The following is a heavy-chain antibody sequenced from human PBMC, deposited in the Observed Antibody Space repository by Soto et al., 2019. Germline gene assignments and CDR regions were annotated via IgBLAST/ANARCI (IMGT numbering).Heavy chain of an antibody. J-gene: IGHJ4*02. D-gene: IGHD2-2*01. CDR1: GGSISSGGYY. V-gene: IGHV4-31*03. CDR3: ARDLVSKEPAGGPYFDY. Sequence: PSETLSLTCTVSGGSISSGGYYWSWIRQHPGKGLEWIGYIYYSGSTYYNPSLKSRVTISVDTSKNQFSLKLSSVTAADTAVYYCARDLVSKEPAGGPYFDYWGQGTLVTVSS. CDR2: IYYSGST.